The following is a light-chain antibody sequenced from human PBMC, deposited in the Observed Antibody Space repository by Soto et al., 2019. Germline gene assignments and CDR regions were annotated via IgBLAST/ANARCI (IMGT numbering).Light chain of an antibody. Sequence: QSVLTQAASVSGSPGQSITISCTGTSSDVGGYNYVSWYQQFPGKVPKLLIYNVSNRPSGVSNRFSGPKSGNTASLTISGLQAEDEADYFCTSSTSGSLYVFGTGTKVTVL. CDR1: SSDVGGYNY. J-gene: IGLJ1*01. CDR2: NVS. CDR3: TSSTSGSLYV. V-gene: IGLV2-14*01.